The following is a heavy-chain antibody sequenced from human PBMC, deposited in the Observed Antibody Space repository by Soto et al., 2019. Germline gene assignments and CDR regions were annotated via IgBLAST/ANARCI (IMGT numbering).Heavy chain of an antibody. CDR1: GGPISNSSYY. D-gene: IGHD6-19*01. CDR3: ARNAVHSSGFTDY. CDR2: IYYSGST. V-gene: IGHV4-39*01. Sequence: PSETXSLTCTVSGGPISNSSYYWRWIRQPPGKGLEWIGSIYYSGSTYYNPSLKSRVTISVDTSKNQFSLKLSSVTAADTAVYYCARNAVHSSGFTDYWGQGTLVTVSS. J-gene: IGHJ4*02.